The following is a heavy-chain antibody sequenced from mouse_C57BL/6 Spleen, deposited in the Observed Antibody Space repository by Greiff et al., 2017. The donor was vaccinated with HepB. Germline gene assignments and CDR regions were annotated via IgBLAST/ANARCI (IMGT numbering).Heavy chain of an antibody. V-gene: IGHV1-53*01. J-gene: IGHJ2*01. D-gene: IGHD1-1*01. CDR1: GYTFTSYW. CDR2: INPSNGGT. Sequence: QVQLQQPGTELVKPGASVKLSCKASGYTFTSYWMHWVKQRPGQGLEWIGNINPSNGGTNYNEKFKSKATLTVDKSSITSYMQLSSLTSEESAVYYCARSLITTVVADYWGQGTTLTVSS. CDR3: ARSLITTVVADY.